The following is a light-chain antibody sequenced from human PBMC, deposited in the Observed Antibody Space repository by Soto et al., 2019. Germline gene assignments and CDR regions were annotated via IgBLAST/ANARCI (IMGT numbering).Light chain of an antibody. Sequence: EIVLTQSPGTLSLSPGEGATLSCRASQSVGNNYLARYQQKPGQAPRFLMYDASTRATGIPDRFSGSGSGTDFTLTISRLESEDFAVYYCQQYGRTPLTFGGGTKVEIK. CDR2: DAS. CDR3: QQYGRTPLT. J-gene: IGKJ4*01. CDR1: QSVGNNY. V-gene: IGKV3-20*01.